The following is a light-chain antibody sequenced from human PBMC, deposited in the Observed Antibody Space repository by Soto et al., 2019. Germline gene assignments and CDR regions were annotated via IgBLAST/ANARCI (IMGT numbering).Light chain of an antibody. CDR1: QSVTRGY. Sequence: EVVLTQSPGTLSLSPGERATLSCRASQSVTRGYLAWYQQKPGQAPRLLIYVTSSRATGIPDRFSGSGSGTDFTLTISRVEPEDSATYYCQQHNSSPWTFGQGTKVEIK. CDR3: QQHNSSPWT. V-gene: IGKV3-20*01. CDR2: VTS. J-gene: IGKJ1*01.